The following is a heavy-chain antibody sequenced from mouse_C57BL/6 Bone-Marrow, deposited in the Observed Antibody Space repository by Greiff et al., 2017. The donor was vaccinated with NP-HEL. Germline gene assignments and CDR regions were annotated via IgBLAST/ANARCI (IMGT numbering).Heavy chain of an antibody. CDR3: ARERELGPYWYFDV. CDR1: GYAFSSSW. D-gene: IGHD4-1*01. Sequence: VKLVESGPELVKPGASVKISCKASGYAFSSSWMNWVKQRPGKGLEWIGRIYPGDGDTNYNGKFKGKATLTADKSSSTAYMQLSSLTSEDSAVFFCARERELGPYWYFDVWGTGTTVTVSS. J-gene: IGHJ1*03. V-gene: IGHV1-82*01. CDR2: IYPGDGDT.